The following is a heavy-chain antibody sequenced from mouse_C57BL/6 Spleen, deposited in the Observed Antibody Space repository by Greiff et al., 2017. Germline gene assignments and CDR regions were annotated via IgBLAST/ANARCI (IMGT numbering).Heavy chain of an antibody. V-gene: IGHV1-18*01. D-gene: IGHD4-1*01. CDR3: TRSDWDRYFDY. CDR1: GYTFTDYN. Sequence: EVQLQQSGPELVKPGASVKIPCKASGYTFTDYNMDWVKQSHGKSLEWIGDINPNNGGTIYNQKFKGKATWTVDKSSSTAYMELRSLTSEDTAVYYCTRSDWDRYFDYWGQGTTLTVAS. CDR2: INPNNGGT. J-gene: IGHJ2*01.